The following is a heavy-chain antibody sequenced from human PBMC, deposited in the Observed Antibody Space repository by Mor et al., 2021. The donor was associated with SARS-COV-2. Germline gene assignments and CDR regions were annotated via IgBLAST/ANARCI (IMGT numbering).Heavy chain of an antibody. CDR3: ARGRGWLDY. J-gene: IGHJ4*02. D-gene: IGHD6-19*01. V-gene: IGHV3-7*03. CDR2: INEDGSDK. Sequence: LEWVANINEDGSDKYHVDSVKDRFTISRDNAQKSLYLQMNSLRVDDTAVYYCARGRGWLDYWGQGALVTVSS.